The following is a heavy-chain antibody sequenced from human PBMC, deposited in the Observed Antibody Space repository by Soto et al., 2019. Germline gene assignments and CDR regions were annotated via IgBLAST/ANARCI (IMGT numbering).Heavy chain of an antibody. J-gene: IGHJ4*02. CDR2: IKIKVDSYAT. Sequence: EVQLVESGGGLVQPGGSLRLSCAASGFTFSDPYMDWVRQAPGKGLEWVGRIKIKVDSYATEYAASVEGRFTISRDDSKNSLYLQMNSLKTEDTAVYYCVRTAKASFWDWGQGTLVTVSS. CDR1: GFTFSDPY. D-gene: IGHD3-16*01. V-gene: IGHV3-72*01. CDR3: VRTAKASFWD.